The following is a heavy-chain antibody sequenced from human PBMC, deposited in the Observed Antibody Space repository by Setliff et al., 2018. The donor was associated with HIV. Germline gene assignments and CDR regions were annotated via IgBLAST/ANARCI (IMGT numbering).Heavy chain of an antibody. CDR1: GGTLSSHA. CDR2: IIPIFGSA. D-gene: IGHD3-16*01. J-gene: IGHJ4*02. V-gene: IGHV1-69*13. CDR3: ATGEMATTRGWFFAN. Sequence: SVKVSCKASGGTLSSHAISWVRQAPGQGLEWMGGIIPIFGSANHAQKFKDRVTITADESTNTVYMELSSLRSEDTAVYYCATGEMATTRGWFFANWGQGTLVTVSS.